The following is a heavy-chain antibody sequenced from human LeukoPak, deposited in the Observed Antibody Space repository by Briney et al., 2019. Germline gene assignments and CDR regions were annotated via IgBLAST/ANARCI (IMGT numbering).Heavy chain of an antibody. CDR3: ARGGRGYYYDSSGLPPDY. Sequence: ASVKVSCKASGYTFTSYYMHWVRQAPGQGLEWMGIINPSGGSTSYAQKSQGRVTMTRDTSTSTVYMELSSLRSEDTAVYYCARGGRGYYYDSSGLPPDYWGQGTLVTVSS. V-gene: IGHV1-46*01. CDR2: INPSGGST. CDR1: GYTFTSYY. D-gene: IGHD3-22*01. J-gene: IGHJ4*02.